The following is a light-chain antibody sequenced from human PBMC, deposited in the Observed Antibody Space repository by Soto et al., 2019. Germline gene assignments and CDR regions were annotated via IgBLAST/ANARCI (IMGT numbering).Light chain of an antibody. V-gene: IGKV1-5*01. CDR3: QQYNSYPWT. J-gene: IGKJ1*01. CDR1: QSLSSY. Sequence: DIQMTQSPSTLSASVGERVTITCRASQSLSSYLAWYQQKPGKAPNLLIYDASNWESGVPSRFSGSGSGTEFTLTISSLQPDDFATYYCQQYNSYPWTFGLGTRVEIK. CDR2: DAS.